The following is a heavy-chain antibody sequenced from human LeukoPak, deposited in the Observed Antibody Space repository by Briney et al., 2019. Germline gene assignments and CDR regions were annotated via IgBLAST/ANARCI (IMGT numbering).Heavy chain of an antibody. D-gene: IGHD3-9*01. CDR3: ARSDLSYDILTGKDAFDI. CDR1: GYTFTSYG. Sequence: ASVKASCKASGYTFTSYGISWVRQAPGQGLEWMGWISAYNGNTNYAQKLQGRVTMTTDTSTSTAYMELRSLRSDDTAVYYCARSDLSYDILTGKDAFDIWGQGTMVTVSS. J-gene: IGHJ3*02. CDR2: ISAYNGNT. V-gene: IGHV1-18*01.